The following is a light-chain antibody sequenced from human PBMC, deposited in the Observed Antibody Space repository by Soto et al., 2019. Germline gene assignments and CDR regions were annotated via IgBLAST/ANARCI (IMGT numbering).Light chain of an antibody. CDR3: QQYNNWPWT. CDR2: GVF. Sequence: EIVMTQSPATLSVSPGERATLSCRASQSVSSNLAWYQQKPGQAPRLLIYGVFTRATGIPARFSGSGSGTEFTLTISSLQSEDFAVYCCQQYNNWPWTLGQGTKVAMK. J-gene: IGKJ1*01. CDR1: QSVSSN. V-gene: IGKV3-15*01.